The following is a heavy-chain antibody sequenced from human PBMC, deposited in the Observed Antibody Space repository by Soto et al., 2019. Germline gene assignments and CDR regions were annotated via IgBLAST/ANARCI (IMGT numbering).Heavy chain of an antibody. J-gene: IGHJ4*02. CDR1: GLSFRSYW. D-gene: IGHD3-3*01. CDR2: IKPDGTEK. Sequence: EVQLVESGGGLVQPGGSLRLSCVVSGLSFRSYWMSWVRQAPGKGLEWLANIKPDGTEKSYVDSVKGRFTISRDNAKNSLYLQLNSLRADDTAVYHCAAEVSGVADDFWGQGTLVTVSS. V-gene: IGHV3-7*01. CDR3: AAEVSGVADDF.